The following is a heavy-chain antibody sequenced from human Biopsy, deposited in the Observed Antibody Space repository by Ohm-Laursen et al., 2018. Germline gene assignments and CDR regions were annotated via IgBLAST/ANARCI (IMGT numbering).Heavy chain of an antibody. V-gene: IGHV4-4*07. CDR3: AREDEGLLRALDL. CDR2: IYTIGDT. CDR1: GASTTGYF. Sequence: GTLSLTCTVSGASTTGYFWTWVRQPAGKGLEWIGHIYTIGDTTYNPSLESRVTMSLDTSKNQFSLKMTSLTAADTAVYFCAREDEGLLRALDLWGQGTMVTVSS. J-gene: IGHJ3*01. D-gene: IGHD3-3*01.